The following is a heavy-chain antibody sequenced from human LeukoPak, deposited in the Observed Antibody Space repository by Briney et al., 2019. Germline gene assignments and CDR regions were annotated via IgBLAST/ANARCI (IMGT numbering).Heavy chain of an antibody. CDR2: IYYSGST. CDR1: GDSITSYY. J-gene: IGHJ4*02. CDR3: ARHAPYYDFWSGYYSDYYFDY. Sequence: SETLSLTCTVSGDSITSYYWSWIRQPPGKGLEWIGYIYYSGSTNYNPSLKSRVTISVDTSKNQFSLKLSSVTAADTAVYYCARHAPYYDFWSGYYSDYYFDYWGQGTLVTVSS. V-gene: IGHV4-59*08. D-gene: IGHD3-3*01.